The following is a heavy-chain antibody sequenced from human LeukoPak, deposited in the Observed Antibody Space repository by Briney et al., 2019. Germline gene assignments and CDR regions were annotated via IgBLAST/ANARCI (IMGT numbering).Heavy chain of an antibody. Sequence: GGSLRLSCAASGFTFSSYTMNWVRQAPGKGLEWVSSISSSSSYIYCADSVKGRLTISRDNAKNSLYVQMNSLRAEDTAVYYCARGHGSIDFWGQGTLVTVSS. J-gene: IGHJ4*02. V-gene: IGHV3-21*01. CDR3: ARGHGSIDF. D-gene: IGHD5-24*01. CDR1: GFTFSSYT. CDR2: ISSSSSYI.